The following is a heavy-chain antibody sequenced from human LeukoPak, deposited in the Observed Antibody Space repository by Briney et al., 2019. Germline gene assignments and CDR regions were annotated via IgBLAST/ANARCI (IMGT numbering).Heavy chain of an antibody. D-gene: IGHD3-10*01. CDR2: INHDGSEK. CDR1: GFSFSDYW. CDR3: GRRGSLSDY. Sequence: GGSLRLSCAASGFSFSDYWMSWVRQAPGKGLEWVANINHDGSEKHYVDSVKGRFTISRDNAKNSLSLQMTSLRDVDAALYYCGRRGSLSDYWGQGSLVSVSS. V-gene: IGHV3-7*01. J-gene: IGHJ4*02.